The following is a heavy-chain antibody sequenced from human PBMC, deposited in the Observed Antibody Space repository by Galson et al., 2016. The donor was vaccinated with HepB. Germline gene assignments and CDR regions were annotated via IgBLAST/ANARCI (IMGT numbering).Heavy chain of an antibody. J-gene: IGHJ5*01. Sequence: SLRLSCAASGFNFSRYGMQWVRQAPGKGLEWVAAISYDGSVQYYTESVKGRFTISRDNAKNMLSVQMNSLRPDDTALYYCAKERSTYGSSWLDWWGQGTLVTVSS. CDR1: GFNFSRYG. V-gene: IGHV3-30*18. D-gene: IGHD2-2*01. CDR2: ISYDGSVQ. CDR3: AKERSTYGSSWLDW.